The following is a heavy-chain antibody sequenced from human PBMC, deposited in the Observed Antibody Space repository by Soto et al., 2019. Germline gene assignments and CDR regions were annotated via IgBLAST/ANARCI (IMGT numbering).Heavy chain of an antibody. CDR3: AKAARTTTLYNFDF. Sequence: VQLVESGGGVVQPGRSLRLSCAASGFTFSNFGMNWVRRAPGKGLEWVSVISDSGTTTFHADSVKGRFTVSRDNSKNTLYLQMNSLRAEDTAVYYCAKAARTTTLYNFDFWGPGTRVTVSS. D-gene: IGHD1-1*01. CDR1: GFTFSNFG. V-gene: IGHV3-23*04. J-gene: IGHJ4*02. CDR2: ISDSGTTT.